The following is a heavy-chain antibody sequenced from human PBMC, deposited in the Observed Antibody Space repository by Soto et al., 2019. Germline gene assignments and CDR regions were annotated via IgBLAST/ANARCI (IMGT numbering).Heavy chain of an antibody. D-gene: IGHD2-15*01. V-gene: IGHV4-39*01. CDR3: ARLVVVSPVANA. J-gene: IGHJ5*02. CDR1: GGSINTNNDC. Sequence: SETLCVTWTVSGGSINTNNDCWGWVSQPPGKGLEWIGSVFYNGTTYYSPSLKSRVTISLATSRTQFSLKLKSVTAADTAVYYCARLVVVSPVANAWGQGTLVTGSS. CDR2: VFYNGTT.